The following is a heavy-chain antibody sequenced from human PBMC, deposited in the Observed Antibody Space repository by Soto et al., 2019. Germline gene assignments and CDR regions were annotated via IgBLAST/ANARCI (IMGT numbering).Heavy chain of an antibody. Sequence: QVQLQQWGAGLLKPSETLSLTCTVNGGSLTGYYWSWIRQPPGKGLEWIGEVKDGGSTNYSPSLRGRATISADPPKNHFPRGLNSVTAADAAVFFCARAQEGIGAPHGDQGALVTVSS. D-gene: IGHD2-21*01. CDR2: VKDGGST. CDR1: GGSLTGYY. J-gene: IGHJ4*02. V-gene: IGHV4-34*01. CDR3: ARAQEGIGAPH.